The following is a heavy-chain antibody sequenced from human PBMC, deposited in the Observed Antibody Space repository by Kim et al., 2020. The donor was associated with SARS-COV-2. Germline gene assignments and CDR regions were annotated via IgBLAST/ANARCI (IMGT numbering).Heavy chain of an antibody. V-gene: IGHV3-7*01. CDR1: GFTFSSYA. CDR3: ARDIRGTWFDP. J-gene: IGHJ5*02. CDR2: IKQDGSEK. Sequence: GGSLRLSCVASGFTFSSYAMSWVRQAPGKGLEWVANIKQDGSEKYYIDSVKGQITISRDNAKNLMYLQMSGLRAEDTAVYYCARDIRGTWFDPWGQGTL. D-gene: IGHD3-16*01.